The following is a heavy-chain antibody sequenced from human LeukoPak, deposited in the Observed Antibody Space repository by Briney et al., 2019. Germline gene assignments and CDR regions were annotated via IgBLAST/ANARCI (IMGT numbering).Heavy chain of an antibody. CDR3: ARVGEVRYFDWLRGSVHWFDP. J-gene: IGHJ5*02. Sequence: PSETLSLTCAVSGGSISSGGYSWSWIRQPPGKGLEWIGYIYYSGSTNYNPSLKSRVTISVDTSKNQFSLKLSSVTAADTAVYYCARVGEVRYFDWLRGSVHWFDPWGQGTLVTVSS. CDR2: IYYSGST. CDR1: GGSISSGGYS. D-gene: IGHD3-9*01. V-gene: IGHV4-61*08.